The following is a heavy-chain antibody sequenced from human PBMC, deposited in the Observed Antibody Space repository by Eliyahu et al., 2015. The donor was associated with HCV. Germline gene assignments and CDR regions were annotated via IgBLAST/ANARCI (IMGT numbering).Heavy chain of an antibody. Sequence: QVQLQEXGPGLVKPSETLSLTCXXSGGSISSYYWSWIRQPPGKGLEWIGYTYYXGSTNYNPSLKSRVTISVDTSKNQFSLKLNSATAADTAVYYCARSYYSGLGSFDNWGQGTLVTVSS. J-gene: IGHJ4*02. CDR3: ARSYYSGLGSFDN. D-gene: IGHD3-10*01. V-gene: IGHV4-59*01. CDR2: TYYXGST. CDR1: GGSISSYY.